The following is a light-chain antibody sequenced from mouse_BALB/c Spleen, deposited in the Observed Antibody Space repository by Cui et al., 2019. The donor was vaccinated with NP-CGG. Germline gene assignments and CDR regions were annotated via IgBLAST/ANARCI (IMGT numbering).Light chain of an antibody. CDR1: TGAITTSNY. Sequence: QAVVTQESALTTSPGETVTLTCCSSTGAITTSNYANWVQEKPDHLLTGIIGGTNNRAPGVPARFSGSLIGDKAALTITGAQTEDEAIYFCALWYSSHWVFGGGTKLTVL. CDR3: ALWYSSHWV. CDR2: GTN. V-gene: IGLV1*01. J-gene: IGLJ1*01.